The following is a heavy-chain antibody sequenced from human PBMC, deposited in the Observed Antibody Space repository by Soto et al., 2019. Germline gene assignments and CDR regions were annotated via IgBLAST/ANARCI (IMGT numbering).Heavy chain of an antibody. D-gene: IGHD3-22*01. Sequence: PSETLSLTCTVSGGSISSSSYYWGWIRQPPGKGLEWIGSIYYSGSTYYNPSLKSRVTISVDTSKNQFSLKLSSVTAADTAVYYGARHYYDYIPYMDGWGKGTTVTFSS. CDR2: IYYSGST. CDR3: ARHYYDYIPYMDG. CDR1: GGSISSSSYY. V-gene: IGHV4-39*01. J-gene: IGHJ6*03.